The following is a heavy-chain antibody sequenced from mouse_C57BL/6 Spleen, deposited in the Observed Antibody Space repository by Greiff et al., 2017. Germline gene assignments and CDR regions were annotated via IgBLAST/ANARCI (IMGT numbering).Heavy chain of an antibody. D-gene: IGHD1-1*01. CDR1: GYAFSSSW. Sequence: QVQLKQSGPELVKPGASVKISCKASGYAFSSSWMNWVKQRPGKGLEWIGRIYPGDGDTNYNGKFKGKATLTADKSSSTAYMQLSSLTCEDSAVYFCARGSRYVEYFDHWGQGTTLTVSS. V-gene: IGHV1-82*01. J-gene: IGHJ2*01. CDR2: IYPGDGDT. CDR3: ARGSRYVEYFDH.